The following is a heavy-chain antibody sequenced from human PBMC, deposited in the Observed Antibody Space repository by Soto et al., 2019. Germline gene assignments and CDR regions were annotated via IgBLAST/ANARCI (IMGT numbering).Heavy chain of an antibody. V-gene: IGHV1-3*01. CDR1: GYAFTWFN. Sequence: ASVKVSCKASGYAFTWFNIHWVRQAPGQRLEWMGWINAANGNTKYSQKFQERVTITRDMSTSTAYMELSSLRSEDTAVYYCAATAPSVGAGVYCDVMYVWGQGTTVPGSS. J-gene: IGHJ6*02. CDR2: INAANGNT. D-gene: IGHD1-26*01. CDR3: AATAPSVGAGVYCDVMYV.